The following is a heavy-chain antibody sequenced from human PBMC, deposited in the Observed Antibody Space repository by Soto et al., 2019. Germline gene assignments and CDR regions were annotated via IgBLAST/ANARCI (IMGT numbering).Heavy chain of an antibody. Sequence: QVQLVQSGAEVKKPGSSVKVSCKASGGTFSSYAISWVRQAPGQGLEWMGGIIPIFGTANYAQKFQGRVTITADESTSTGYMELSSLRSEDTAVYYCAEAPRDGYSDYYYYYGMDVWGQGTTVTVSS. CDR2: IIPIFGTA. V-gene: IGHV1-69*12. CDR1: GGTFSSYA. J-gene: IGHJ6*02. D-gene: IGHD4-4*01. CDR3: AEAPRDGYSDYYYYYGMDV.